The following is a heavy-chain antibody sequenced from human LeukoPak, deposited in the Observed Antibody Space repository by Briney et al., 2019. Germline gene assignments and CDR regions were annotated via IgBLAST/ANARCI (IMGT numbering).Heavy chain of an antibody. CDR2: ISSSSSYI. J-gene: IGHJ6*02. CDR3: ARVKDSSGGMDV. D-gene: IGHD6-19*01. CDR1: GFTFSSYS. Sequence: GGSLRLSCAASGFTFSSYSMNWVRQAPGKGLEWVSSISSSSSYIYYADSVKGRFTISRDNAKNSLCLQMNSLRAEDTAVYYCARVKDSSGGMDVWGQGTTVTVSS. V-gene: IGHV3-21*01.